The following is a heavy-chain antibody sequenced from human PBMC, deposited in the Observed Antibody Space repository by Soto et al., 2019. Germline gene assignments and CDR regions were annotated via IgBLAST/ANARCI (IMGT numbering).Heavy chain of an antibody. CDR2: IYYSGST. V-gene: IGHV4-59*08. J-gene: IGHJ6*03. Sequence: PEETLSLTCTVSGGSISSYYWSWIRQPPGKGLERIGNIYYSGSTNYNPSLKSRVTISVDTSKNQFSLKLSSVTAADTAVYYCARHREGTTGTTLGYYYMDVWGKGTTVTVSS. CDR1: GGSISSYY. CDR3: ARHREGTTGTTLGYYYMDV. D-gene: IGHD1-1*01.